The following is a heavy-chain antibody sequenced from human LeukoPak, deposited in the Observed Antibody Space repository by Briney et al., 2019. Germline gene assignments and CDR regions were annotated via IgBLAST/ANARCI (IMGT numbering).Heavy chain of an antibody. J-gene: IGHJ4*02. CDR1: XFTLSSYA. CDR3: AKDQSKAAAGTDY. Sequence: SLRLSCGASXFTLSSYAMRWVRQAPGKGLEWVSAISVSGCSTYYASSVKGLFTISRHNSKNTLYLQMNSLRAEDTAVYYCAKDQSKAAAGTDYWGQGTLVTVSS. D-gene: IGHD6-13*01. V-gene: IGHV3-23*01. CDR2: ISVSGCST.